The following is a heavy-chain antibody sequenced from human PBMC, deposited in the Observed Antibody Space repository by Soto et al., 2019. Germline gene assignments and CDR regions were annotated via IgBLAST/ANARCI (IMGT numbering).Heavy chain of an antibody. CDR2: IYYNGNT. Sequence: SETLSLTCALSGGSISSGSHHWGWIRQPPGKGLEWIGTIYYNGNTYYNPSLKSRVTLSVDMSTNQFSLKLTSVSATDTAVYYCARCPSHYDPNWFDAYYWGQGTLVTVSS. V-gene: IGHV4-39*01. CDR1: GGSISSGSHH. D-gene: IGHD1-1*01. J-gene: IGHJ4*02. CDR3: ARCPSHYDPNWFDAYY.